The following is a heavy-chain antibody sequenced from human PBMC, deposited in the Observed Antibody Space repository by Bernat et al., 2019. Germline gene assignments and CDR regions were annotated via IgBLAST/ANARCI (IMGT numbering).Heavy chain of an antibody. V-gene: IGHV3-72*01. Sequence: EVRLVESGGGLVQPGGSLRLSCAASGFTFSDHYMDWVRQAPGKGLEWVGRTRNKANSYTTEYAASVKGRFTISRDDSKNSLYLQMNSLKTEDTAVYYCARETLWFGELSLMDVWGQGTTVTVSS. CDR3: ARETLWFGELSLMDV. CDR2: TRNKANSYTT. D-gene: IGHD3-10*01. J-gene: IGHJ6*02. CDR1: GFTFSDHY.